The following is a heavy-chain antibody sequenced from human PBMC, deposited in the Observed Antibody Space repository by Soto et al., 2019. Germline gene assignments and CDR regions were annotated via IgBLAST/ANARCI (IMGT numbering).Heavy chain of an antibody. CDR1: GYTFTAYY. J-gene: IGHJ4*02. CDR3: ARGGYTYGYGLDY. Sequence: QVQLVQSGAEVKKLGASVKVSCKASGYTFTAYYIHWVRQAPGQGLEWVGWINPNNGDTNYAQRFQGWVTMTGDTSVSTAYMDLTRLRSDDTAVYYCARGGYTYGYGLDYWGQGTLVTVSS. V-gene: IGHV1-2*04. CDR2: INPNNGDT. D-gene: IGHD5-18*01.